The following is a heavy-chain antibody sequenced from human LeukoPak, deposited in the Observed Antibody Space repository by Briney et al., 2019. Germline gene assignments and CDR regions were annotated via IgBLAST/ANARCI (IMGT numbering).Heavy chain of an antibody. J-gene: IGHJ4*02. CDR1: GGSFSGYY. CDR2: INHSGST. Sequence: SETLSLTCAVSGGSFSGYYWSWIRQPPGKGLEWIGEINHSGSTNYNPSLKSRVTISVDTSKNQFSLKLSSVTAADTAVYYCASLGITDYWGQGTLVTVSS. V-gene: IGHV4-34*01. CDR3: ASLGITDY. D-gene: IGHD1-26*01.